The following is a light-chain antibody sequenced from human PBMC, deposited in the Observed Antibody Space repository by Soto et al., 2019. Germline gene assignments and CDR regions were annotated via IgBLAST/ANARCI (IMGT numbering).Light chain of an antibody. V-gene: IGKV3-20*01. Sequence: EVVLTHSPGTLSLSPGERATLSCRASQSISSSFLAWYQQRPGQSPRLLIYGAYSRATGIPDRFSGSGSGKDFTHTLSRLEPEYLAVYYCQQYGTSPFPFGPGTRVDI. J-gene: IGKJ3*01. CDR2: GAY. CDR3: QQYGTSPFP. CDR1: QSISSSF.